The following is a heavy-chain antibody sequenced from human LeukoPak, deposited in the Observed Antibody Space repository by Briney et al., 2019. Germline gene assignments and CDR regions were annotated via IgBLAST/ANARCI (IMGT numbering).Heavy chain of an antibody. CDR2: TSGSGGST. V-gene: IGHV3-23*01. Sequence: QSGGSLRLSCAVSGFTFSSFTMSWVRQAPGKGLECISATSGSGGSTYYADSVKGRFTISRDNSKNTLYLQMNSLRAEDTALYYCARGRGMTLNLYSFDYWGQGTLVTVSS. J-gene: IGHJ4*02. CDR1: GFTFSSFT. CDR3: ARGRGMTLNLYSFDY.